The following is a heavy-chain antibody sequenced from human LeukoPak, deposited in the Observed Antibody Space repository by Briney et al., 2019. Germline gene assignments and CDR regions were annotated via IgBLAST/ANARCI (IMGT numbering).Heavy chain of an antibody. V-gene: IGHV3-30*18. D-gene: IGHD4-11*01. CDR3: AKDLIFSATVTSSADIFDY. CDR1: GVTFSSYG. J-gene: IGHJ4*02. CDR2: IYYDRSNK. Sequence: GGALRLSCAASGVTFSSYGMNWVRQAPGKGLEWVAVIYYDRSNKYYVDSVKGRFTISRDNSKNTLYLQMNNLRAEDTAVYYCAKDLIFSATVTSSADIFDYWGQGTLVTVPS.